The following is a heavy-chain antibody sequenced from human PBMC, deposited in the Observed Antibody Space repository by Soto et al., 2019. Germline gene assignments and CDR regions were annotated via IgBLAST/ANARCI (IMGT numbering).Heavy chain of an antibody. CDR2: IWYDGSNK. D-gene: IGHD2-2*01. Sequence: QVQLVESGGGVVQPGRSLRLSCAASGFTFSSYGMHWVRQAPGKGLSLVAVIWYDGSNKYYADSVMGRFTISRDNSKNTLYLQMNSLRAEDTAVYYCARCRQHHGADYYYYGMDVWGQGTTVTVSS. J-gene: IGHJ6*02. CDR1: GFTFSSYG. V-gene: IGHV3-33*01. CDR3: ARCRQHHGADYYYYGMDV.